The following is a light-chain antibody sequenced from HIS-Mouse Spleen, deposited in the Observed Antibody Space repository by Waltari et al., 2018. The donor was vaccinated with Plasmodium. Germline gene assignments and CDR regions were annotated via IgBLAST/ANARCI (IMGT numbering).Light chain of an antibody. CDR3: QQANSFPWT. CDR1: PGISSW. J-gene: IGKJ1*01. Sequence: DIQMTQSPSSVSASVGDRVTITCRASPGISSWLAWYQQKPGKAPKLLIYAASSLPSGVPSMFSGSGSGTDFTLTISSLQPEDFATYYCQQANSFPWTFGQGTKVEIK. CDR2: AAS. V-gene: IGKV1-12*01.